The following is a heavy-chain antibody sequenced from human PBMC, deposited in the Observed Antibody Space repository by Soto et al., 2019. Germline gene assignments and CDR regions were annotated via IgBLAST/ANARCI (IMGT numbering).Heavy chain of an antibody. D-gene: IGHD3-22*01. Sequence: SETLSLTCAVYGGSFSGYYWSWIRQPPGKGLEWIGEINHSGSTNYNPSLKSRVTISVDTSKNQFSLKLSSVTAADTAVYYCAYSSDHYYGMDVWGQGTTVTVSS. CDR2: INHSGST. CDR1: GGSFSGYY. CDR3: AYSSDHYYGMDV. J-gene: IGHJ6*02. V-gene: IGHV4-34*01.